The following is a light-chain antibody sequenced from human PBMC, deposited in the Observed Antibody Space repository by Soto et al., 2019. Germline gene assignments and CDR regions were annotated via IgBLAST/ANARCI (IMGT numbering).Light chain of an antibody. V-gene: IGKV1-5*03. CDR2: KAS. Sequence: DIQMTQSPSTLSGSVGDRVTITCRASQTISSWLAWYQQKPGKAPKLLIYKASTLKSGVPSRFSCSGSGTEFTLTISSLQPDDFATYYCQHYNSYSEAFGQRTKVDIK. CDR1: QTISSW. J-gene: IGKJ1*01. CDR3: QHYNSYSEA.